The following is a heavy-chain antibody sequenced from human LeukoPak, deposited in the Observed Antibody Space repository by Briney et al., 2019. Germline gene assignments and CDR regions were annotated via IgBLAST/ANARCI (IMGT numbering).Heavy chain of an antibody. CDR2: IYYSGRT. D-gene: IGHD1/OR15-1a*01. Sequence: PSETLSLTCTVSGGSISSGTYYWGWMRQHPGKGLECIGYIYYSGRTYYHPSVKSRVTISVDTSRHQFSLKLSTVTAADTAVYYCAKAMEHRACHGIDIWGQGTLVTVSS. V-gene: IGHV4-31*03. J-gene: IGHJ3*02. CDR1: GGSISSGTYY. CDR3: AKAMEHRACHGIDI.